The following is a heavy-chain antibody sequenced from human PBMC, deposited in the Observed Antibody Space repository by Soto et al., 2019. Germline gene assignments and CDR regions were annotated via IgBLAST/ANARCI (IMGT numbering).Heavy chain of an antibody. D-gene: IGHD2-15*01. Sequence: ASVKVSCKASGYTFTSYGIIWVRQAPGQGLEWMGWISAYNGNTNYAQKLQGRVTMTTDTSTSTAYMELRSLRSDDTAVYYCARDCSGGSCYSVPYYYYGMDVWGQGTTVTVSS. CDR2: ISAYNGNT. CDR3: ARDCSGGSCYSVPYYYYGMDV. J-gene: IGHJ6*02. V-gene: IGHV1-18*01. CDR1: GYTFTSYG.